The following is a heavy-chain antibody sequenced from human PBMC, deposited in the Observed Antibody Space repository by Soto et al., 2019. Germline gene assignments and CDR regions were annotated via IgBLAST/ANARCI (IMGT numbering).Heavy chain of an antibody. CDR1: GFTFSSYS. D-gene: IGHD3-10*01. V-gene: IGHV3-21*01. Sequence: PGGSLRLSCAASGFTFSSYSMNWVRQAPGKGLEWVSSISSSSSSYIYYADSVKGRFTISRDNAKNSLYLQMNSLRAEDTAVYYCARDRRPRWFGESMMGGYYYYGMDVWGQGTTVTVSS. CDR2: ISSSSSSYI. J-gene: IGHJ6*02. CDR3: ARDRRPRWFGESMMGGYYYYGMDV.